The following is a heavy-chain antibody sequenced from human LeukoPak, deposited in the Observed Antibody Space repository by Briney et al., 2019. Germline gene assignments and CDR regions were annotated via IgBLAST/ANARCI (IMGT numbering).Heavy chain of an antibody. CDR2: INHSGST. Sequence: SETLSLTCAVYGGSFSGYYWSWIRQPPGKGLEWIGEINHSGSTNYNPSLKSRVTISVDTSKNQFSLKLSSVTAADTAVYYCGPTYYYDSSGLPYYMDVWGKGTTVTVSS. J-gene: IGHJ6*03. V-gene: IGHV4-34*01. D-gene: IGHD3-22*01. CDR1: GGSFSGYY. CDR3: GPTYYYDSSGLPYYMDV.